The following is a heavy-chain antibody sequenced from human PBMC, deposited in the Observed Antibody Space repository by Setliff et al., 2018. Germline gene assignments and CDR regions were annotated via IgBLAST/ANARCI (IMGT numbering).Heavy chain of an antibody. Sequence: ASVKVSCKASGYTFTNYAIHWVRQATGQRLEWMGWINAGNGNTKYSQKFQGRVTITRDTSASTAYMELSSLRSEDTAVYCCARDTSIGDFWCGYYIQGRFDPCGQGTLVTVSS. CDR2: INAGNGNT. D-gene: IGHD3-3*01. J-gene: IGHJ5*02. CDR3: ARDTSIGDFWCGYYIQGRFDP. V-gene: IGHV1-3*01. CDR1: GYTFTNYA.